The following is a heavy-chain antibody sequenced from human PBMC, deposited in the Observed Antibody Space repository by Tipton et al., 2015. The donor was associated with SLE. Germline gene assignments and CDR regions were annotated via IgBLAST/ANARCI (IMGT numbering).Heavy chain of an antibody. CDR1: GFTFSDYW. CDR2: INDDGSDT. D-gene: IGHD3-10*02. V-gene: IGHV3-74*01. J-gene: IGHJ6*02. Sequence: SLRLSCAASGFTFSDYWMHWVRQPPGKGLVWVSRINDDGSDTSYADSVKGRFTISRDNAKNTLYLQMNSLRAEDTAVYYCAKVVRGYGVYFYGMDVWGQGTTVTVSS. CDR3: AKVVRGYGVYFYGMDV.